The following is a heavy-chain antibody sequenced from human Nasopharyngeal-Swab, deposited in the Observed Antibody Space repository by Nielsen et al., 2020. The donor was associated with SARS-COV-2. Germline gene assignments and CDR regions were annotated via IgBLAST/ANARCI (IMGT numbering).Heavy chain of an antibody. CDR3: ARPANGGSHDAFDI. D-gene: IGHD7-27*01. J-gene: IGHJ3*02. CDR1: GGIFSSYA. V-gene: IGHV1-69*13. CDR2: IIPIFGTA. Sequence: SVKVSCKASGGIFSSYAISWVRQAPGKGLEWMGGIIPIFGTANYAQKFQGRVTITADESTSTAYMELRSLRSEDTAVYYCARPANGGSHDAFDIWGQGTMVTVSS.